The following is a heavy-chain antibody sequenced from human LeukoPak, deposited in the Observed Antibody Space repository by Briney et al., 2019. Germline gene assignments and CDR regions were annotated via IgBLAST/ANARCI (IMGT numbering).Heavy chain of an antibody. D-gene: IGHD3-22*01. CDR3: AKDPSPYDSSGTLYYFDY. CDR2: ISGSGGST. CDR1: GFTFSTYD. V-gene: IGHV3-23*01. J-gene: IGHJ4*02. Sequence: GGSLRLSCIVSGFTFSTYDMHWVRQAPGKGLEWVSAISGSGGSTYYADSVKGRFTISRDNSKNTLYLQMNSLRAEDTAVYYCAKDPSPYDSSGTLYYFDYWGQGTLVTVSS.